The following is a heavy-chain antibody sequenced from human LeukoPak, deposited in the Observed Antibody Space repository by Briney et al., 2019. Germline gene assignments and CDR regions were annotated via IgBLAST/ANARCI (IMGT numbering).Heavy chain of an antibody. CDR2: IWYDGSNK. Sequence: GRSLRLSCAASGLSFSSYGMHWVRQAPGKGLEWVSVIWYDGSNKNYVDSVKGRFTISRDNSKNTLYLEMKSLRAEDTAVYYCAREKFLAAAGTRGSWFDPWGQGTLVTVSS. CDR1: GLSFSSYG. J-gene: IGHJ5*02. V-gene: IGHV3-33*01. CDR3: AREKFLAAAGTRGSWFDP. D-gene: IGHD6-13*01.